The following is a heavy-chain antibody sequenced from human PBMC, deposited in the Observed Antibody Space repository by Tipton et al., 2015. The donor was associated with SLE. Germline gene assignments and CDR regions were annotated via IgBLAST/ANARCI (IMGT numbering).Heavy chain of an antibody. J-gene: IGHJ4*02. CDR3: ARDQVGVGDFDY. CDR2: IHHSGTT. V-gene: IGHV4-61*01. D-gene: IGHD1-26*01. Sequence: TLSLTCTVSGYSISSGYYWSWIRQPPGKGLEWIGYIHHSGTTNYNPSLQSRVTISRDPSKNQFSLKLSSATAADTAVYYCARDQVGVGDFDYWGQGTLVTVSS. CDR1: GYSISSGYY.